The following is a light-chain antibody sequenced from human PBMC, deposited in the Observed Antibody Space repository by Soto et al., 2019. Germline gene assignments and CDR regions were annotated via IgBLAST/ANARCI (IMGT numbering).Light chain of an antibody. CDR2: STS. J-gene: IGKJ2*01. V-gene: IGKV3-20*01. CDR3: QQTFHSPRT. CDR1: QSVRSSQ. Sequence: EIVLTQSPATLSLSPGERATLSCRASQSVRSSQFAWYQHKPGQAPRLLIYSTSTRATGIPDRFSGSGSGTDFTLTISRVEPEDSAVYYCQQTFHSPRTFGQGTRLEI.